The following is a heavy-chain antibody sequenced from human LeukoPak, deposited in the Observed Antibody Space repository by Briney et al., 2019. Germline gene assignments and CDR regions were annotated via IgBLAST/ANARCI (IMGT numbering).Heavy chain of an antibody. J-gene: IGHJ6*02. CDR2: ITWNSRNI. Sequence: PGRSLRLSCAASGFTFGDYAMHWVRHAPGKGLEWVSGITWNSRNIGYADSVKGRFTISRDNAKNSLYLQMNSLRAEDTAVYYCAKYCGGDCYGMDVWGQGTTVTVSS. CDR3: AKYCGGDCYGMDV. CDR1: GFTFGDYA. D-gene: IGHD2-21*01. V-gene: IGHV3-9*01.